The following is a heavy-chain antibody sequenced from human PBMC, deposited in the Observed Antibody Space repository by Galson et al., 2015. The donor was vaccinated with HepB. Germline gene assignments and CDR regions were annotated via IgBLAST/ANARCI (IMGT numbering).Heavy chain of an antibody. V-gene: IGHV3-7*01. CDR2: IKQDGSEK. CDR3: ARDRAGAIVVVPSATRLDF. D-gene: IGHD2-2*01. J-gene: IGHJ4*02. CDR1: GFTFSSYW. Sequence: SLRLSCAASGFTFSSYWMSWVRQAPGKGLEWVANIKQDGSEKYYVDSVKGRFTISRDNAKNSLYLQMNSLRAEDTAVYYCARDRAGAIVVVPSATRLDFWGQGTLVTVSS.